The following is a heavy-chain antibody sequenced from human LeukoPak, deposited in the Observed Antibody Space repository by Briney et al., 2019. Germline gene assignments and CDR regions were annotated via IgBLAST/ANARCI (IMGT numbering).Heavy chain of an antibody. CDR3: AKEGGYCSSTSCSHLYYFDY. V-gene: IGHV3-23*01. Sequence: GGSLRLSCAASGFTFSSYTMNWVRRAPGKGLEWVSAISGSGGSTYYADSVKGRFTISRDNSKNTLYLQMNSLRAEDTAVYYCAKEGGYCSSTSCSHLYYFDYWGQGTLVTVSS. J-gene: IGHJ4*02. CDR2: ISGSGGST. CDR1: GFTFSSYT. D-gene: IGHD2-2*01.